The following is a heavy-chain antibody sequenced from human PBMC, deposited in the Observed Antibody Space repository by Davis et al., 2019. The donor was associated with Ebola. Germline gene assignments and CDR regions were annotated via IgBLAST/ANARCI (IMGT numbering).Heavy chain of an antibody. D-gene: IGHD2-8*02. J-gene: IGHJ4*02. CDR1: GLTFSRYG. CDR2: IWYDGRNS. Sequence: GGSLRLSCVVSGLTFSRYGMHWVRQAPGKGLEWVAFIWYDGRNSHYIDSVKGRFTISRDNSKNTLYLQMSSLRTDDTAVYYCAKDPLGHTGENDYWGQGTLVAVSS. CDR3: AKDPLGHTGENDY. V-gene: IGHV3-30*02.